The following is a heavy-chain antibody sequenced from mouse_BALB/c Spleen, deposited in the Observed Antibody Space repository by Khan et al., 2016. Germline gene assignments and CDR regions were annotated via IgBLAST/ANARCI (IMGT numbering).Heavy chain of an antibody. D-gene: IGHD2-3*01. J-gene: IGHJ4*01. CDR1: GFSLTSYG. CDR2: IWSDGST. Sequence: QVQLKESGPGLVAPSQSLSITCTVSGFSLTSYGVHWVRQPPGKGLEWLVVIWSDGSTTYNSALKSRLSISKDNSKSQVFLKMTGLQTDDTAMYYCARRDDGGGAMDYWGQGTSVTVSS. V-gene: IGHV2-6*02. CDR3: ARRDDGGGAMDY.